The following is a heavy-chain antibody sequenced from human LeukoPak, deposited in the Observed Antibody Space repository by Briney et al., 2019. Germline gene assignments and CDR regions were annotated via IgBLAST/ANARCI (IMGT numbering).Heavy chain of an antibody. D-gene: IGHD6-19*01. CDR2: INPNSGGT. J-gene: IGHJ4*02. Sequence: ASVKVSCKASGYTFTSYGISWVRQAPGQGLEWMGWINPNSGGTNYAQKFQGRVTMTRDTSISTAYMELSRLRSDDTAVYYCARTYSGWYYFDYWGQGTLVTVSS. CDR3: ARTYSGWYYFDY. CDR1: GYTFTSYG. V-gene: IGHV1-2*02.